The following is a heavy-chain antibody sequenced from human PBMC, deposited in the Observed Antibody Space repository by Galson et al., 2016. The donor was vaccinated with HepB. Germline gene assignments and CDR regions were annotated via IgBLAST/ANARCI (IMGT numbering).Heavy chain of an antibody. V-gene: IGHV3-74*01. D-gene: IGHD1-26*01. CDR2: IDSDGSRI. CDR1: GFTFSNDW. J-gene: IGHJ4*02. Sequence: SLRLSCGGSGFTFSNDWMHWVRQAPGKGLMWVSRIDSDGSRITYAESVKGRFTISRDNAKNTLYLQMNGLRVEDTAVYYCARHIGGLGYFDYWGQGTLVTVSS. CDR3: ARHIGGLGYFDY.